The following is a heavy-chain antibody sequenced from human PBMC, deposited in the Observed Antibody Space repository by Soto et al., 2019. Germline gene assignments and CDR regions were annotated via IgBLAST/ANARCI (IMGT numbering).Heavy chain of an antibody. V-gene: IGHV3-30-3*01. CDR2: IAYDGTIK. J-gene: IGHJ4*02. Sequence: GGSLRLSCAASGFSFSSYSMHWVRQAPGKGLEWVAVIAYDGTIKIYRDSVKGRFTISRDDSKSTLYLQMNSLRPEDMAVYYCARDKIKGAPDYLDSWGQGTLVTVSS. CDR3: ARDKIKGAPDYLDS. CDR1: GFSFSSYS. D-gene: IGHD1-26*01.